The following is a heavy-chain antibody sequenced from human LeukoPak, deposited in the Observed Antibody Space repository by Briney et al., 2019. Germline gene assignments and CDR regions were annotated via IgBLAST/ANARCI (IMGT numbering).Heavy chain of an antibody. CDR3: ATNAGPSGAGDVLDI. CDR1: GGSISSGGYY. J-gene: IGHJ3*02. D-gene: IGHD1-26*01. CDR2: IYYSGST. V-gene: IGHV4-31*03. Sequence: SETLSLTCTVSGGSISSGGYYWSWIRQHPGKGLEWIGYIYYSGSTYYNPSLKSRVTISVDTSKKSFSLKLTSVTAADTAVYYCATNAGPSGAGDVLDIWGQGTMVTVSS.